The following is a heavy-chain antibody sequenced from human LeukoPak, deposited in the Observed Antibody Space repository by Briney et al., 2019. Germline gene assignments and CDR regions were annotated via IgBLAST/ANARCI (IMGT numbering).Heavy chain of an antibody. CDR1: GFTFSTYS. J-gene: IGHJ6*02. CDR2: ISSSSNYI. Sequence: RAGGSLRLSCAASGFTFSTYSMNWVRQAPGKGLEWVSSISSSSNYIYYGDSVKGRFTISRDNAKNSLYLQMNSLRAGDTAVYYCARVFSGYCSGGSCSTPYGMDVWGQGTTVTVSS. V-gene: IGHV3-21*01. CDR3: ARVFSGYCSGGSCSTPYGMDV. D-gene: IGHD2-15*01.